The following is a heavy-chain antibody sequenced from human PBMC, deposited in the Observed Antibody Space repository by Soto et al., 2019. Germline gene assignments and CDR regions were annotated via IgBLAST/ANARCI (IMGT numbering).Heavy chain of an antibody. CDR1: GRSITIGDYY. Sequence: PSDTLSLTSTVSGRSITIGDYYWSWIRQPPGKGLEWIGYIYYSGSTYYNQSLKSRITISVDTSKNQFSLKLSSVTAADTAVYYCARDWYYSDSTGYYHDVFDIWGQGTMVT. D-gene: IGHD3-22*01. CDR2: IYYSGST. CDR3: ARDWYYSDSTGYYHDVFDI. J-gene: IGHJ3*02. V-gene: IGHV4-30-4*02.